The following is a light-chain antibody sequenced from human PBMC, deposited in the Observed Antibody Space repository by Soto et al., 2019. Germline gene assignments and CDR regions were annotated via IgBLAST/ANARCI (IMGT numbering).Light chain of an antibody. CDR3: TSYVGNDIWV. CDR2: EVT. CDR1: SSDVGAYKY. Sequence: QSALTQPPSASGSPGQSVTISCTGTSSDVGAYKYVSWYQQYPGKAPNLMIYEVTKRPSGVPDRSSGSKSGNTASLTVSGLQAEDEADYYCTSYVGNDIWVFGGGTKLTVL. J-gene: IGLJ3*02. V-gene: IGLV2-8*01.